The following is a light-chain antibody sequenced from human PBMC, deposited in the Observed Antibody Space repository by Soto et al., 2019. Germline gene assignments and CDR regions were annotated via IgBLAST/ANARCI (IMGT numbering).Light chain of an antibody. V-gene: IGLV1-40*01. Sequence: QSVLTQPPSVSEAPGQRVTIYCTGSSSNIGAGYEAHWYQQVPGTAPKLLIYENNNRPSGVPDRFSGSKSGTLASLAITGLQAEDEAEYYCQSYDSSLSGDVFGTGTKVTVL. CDR3: QSYDSSLSGDV. J-gene: IGLJ1*01. CDR2: ENN. CDR1: SSNIGAGYE.